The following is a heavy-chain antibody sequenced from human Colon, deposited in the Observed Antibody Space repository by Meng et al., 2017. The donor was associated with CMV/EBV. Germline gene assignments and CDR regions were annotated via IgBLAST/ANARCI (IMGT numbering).Heavy chain of an antibody. V-gene: IGHV4-59*01. CDR2: IYYSGST. Sequence: SETLSLTCTVSGGSISSYYWSWIRQPPGKGLEWIGSIYYSGSTNYNPSLKSRVTISVDTSKNQFSLKLSSVTAADTAVYYCARVSAAAGTFPYYYYGMDVWGQGTTVTVSS. CDR3: ARVSAAAGTFPYYYYGMDV. CDR1: GGSISSYY. D-gene: IGHD6-13*01. J-gene: IGHJ6*02.